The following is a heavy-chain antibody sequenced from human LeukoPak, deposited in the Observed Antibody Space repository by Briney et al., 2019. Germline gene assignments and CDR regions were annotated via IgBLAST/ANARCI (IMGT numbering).Heavy chain of an antibody. V-gene: IGHV4-59*01. J-gene: IGHJ6*02. D-gene: IGHD6-6*01. CDR2: IYYSGST. CDR1: GGSISSYY. CDR3: ARSGIAARIPYGMDV. Sequence: SETLSLTCTVSGGSISSYYWSWVRQPPGKGLEWMGDIYYSGSTNYKPSLKNRVTLSVATSKKQFSLKRSSVTAADTAFYYCARSGIAARIPYGMDVWGQGTTVTVSS.